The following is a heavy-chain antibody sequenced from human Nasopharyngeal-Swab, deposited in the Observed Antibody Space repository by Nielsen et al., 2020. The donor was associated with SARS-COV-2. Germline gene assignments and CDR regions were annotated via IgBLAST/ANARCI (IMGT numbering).Heavy chain of an antibody. CDR2: IYSSGST. CDR3: ARHGADCTNGVCQTYFYFRMDV. J-gene: IGHJ6*02. CDR1: GGSIRNSY. V-gene: IGHV4-59*08. Sequence: SETLSLTCTVSGGSIRNSYWSWIRQPPGKGLEWIGHIYSSGSTHSNPSLKSRVTISVDTSRNQFSLKLSSVTAADTAVYYCARHGADCTNGVCQTYFYFRMDVWGQGTTVSVSS. D-gene: IGHD2-8*01.